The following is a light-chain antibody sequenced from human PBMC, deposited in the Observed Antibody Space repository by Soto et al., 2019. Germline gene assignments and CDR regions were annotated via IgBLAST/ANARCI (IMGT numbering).Light chain of an antibody. J-gene: IGKJ1*01. CDR2: KAS. CDR1: QSISSW. CDR3: QQYNTYSPRNP. Sequence: DIQMTQSPSTLSASVGDRVTITCRSIQSISSWLAWYQQKPGKAPKLLIYKASSLESGVPSRFSGSGSGTEFTLTISSLQPDDFATYYCQQYNTYSPRNPFGQGTKVDI. V-gene: IGKV1-5*03.